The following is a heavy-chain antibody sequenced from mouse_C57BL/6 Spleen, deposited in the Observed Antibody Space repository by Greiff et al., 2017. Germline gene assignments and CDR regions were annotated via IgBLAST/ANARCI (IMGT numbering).Heavy chain of an antibody. Sequence: EVKLMESGGGLVKPGGSLKLSCAASGFTFSDYGMHWVRQAPEQGLEWVAYISSGSSTIYYADTVKGRFTISRDNAKNTLFLQMTSLRSEDTAMYYCARPYYGSNYAMDYWGQGTSVTVSS. V-gene: IGHV5-17*01. D-gene: IGHD1-1*01. J-gene: IGHJ4*01. CDR2: ISSGSSTI. CDR1: GFTFSDYG. CDR3: ARPYYGSNYAMDY.